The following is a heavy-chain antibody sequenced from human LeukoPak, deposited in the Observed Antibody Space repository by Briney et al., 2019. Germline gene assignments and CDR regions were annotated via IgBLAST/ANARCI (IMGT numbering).Heavy chain of an antibody. J-gene: IGHJ4*02. CDR1: GFTFSSYG. CDR3: AKDGNYDSSGYSFYSDY. CDR2: ISYDGSNK. Sequence: PGRSLRLSCAASGFTFSSYGMHWVRQAPGKGLEWVAVISYDGSNKYYADSVKGRFTISRDNSKNTLYLQMNSLRAEDTAVYYCAKDGNYDSSGYSFYSDYWGQGTPVTVSS. D-gene: IGHD3-22*01. V-gene: IGHV3-30*18.